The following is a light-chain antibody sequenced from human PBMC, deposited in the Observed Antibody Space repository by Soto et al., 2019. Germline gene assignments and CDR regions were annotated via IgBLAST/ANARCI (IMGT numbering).Light chain of an antibody. Sequence: GLTKTPGTLSLSRGERATLSCRASERIYSAYLGWYQQKPGQAPRLLIYGTSSRATGIPDRFSGSGSGTDFTLTISRLEHEDFAVYYCQQYGNSPITFGQGTRLEIK. CDR3: QQYGNSPIT. J-gene: IGKJ5*01. CDR1: ERIYSAY. V-gene: IGKV3-20*01. CDR2: GTS.